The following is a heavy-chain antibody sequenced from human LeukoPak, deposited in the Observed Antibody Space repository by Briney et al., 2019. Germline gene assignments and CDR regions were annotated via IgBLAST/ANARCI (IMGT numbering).Heavy chain of an antibody. J-gene: IGHJ4*02. V-gene: IGHV4-39*01. D-gene: IGHD2-2*01. CDR2: VSYSGTT. CDR3: AKLTCSSTFCPLDY. Sequence: SETLSLTCNVSGGSISSSSFFWAWIRQPPGRGLEWIGTVSYSGTTYYSPSLKSRVTISVDTSKNQFSLRLTSVTAADTALYYCAKLTCSSTFCPLDYWGQGTLVTVSS. CDR1: GGSISSSSFF.